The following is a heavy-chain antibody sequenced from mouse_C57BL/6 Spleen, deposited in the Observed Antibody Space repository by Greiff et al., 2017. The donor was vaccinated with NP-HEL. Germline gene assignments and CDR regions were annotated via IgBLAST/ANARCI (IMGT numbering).Heavy chain of an antibody. CDR3: ARSYYSNSPFDY. Sequence: VQGVESGAELVRPGTSVKVSCKASGYAFTNYLIEWVKQRPGQGLEWIGVINPGSGGTNYNEKFKGQATLTADKSSSTAYMQLSSLTSEDSAVYFCARSYYSNSPFDYWGQGTTLTVSS. V-gene: IGHV1-54*01. CDR2: INPGSGGT. CDR1: GYAFTNYL. J-gene: IGHJ2*01. D-gene: IGHD2-5*01.